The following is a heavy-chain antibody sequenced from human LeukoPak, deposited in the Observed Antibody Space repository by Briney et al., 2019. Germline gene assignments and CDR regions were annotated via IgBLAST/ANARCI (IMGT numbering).Heavy chain of an antibody. D-gene: IGHD2-2*01. V-gene: IGHV1-69*05. CDR2: IIPIFGTA. Sequence: PEASVKVSCKASGGTFSSYAISWVRQAPGQGLEWMGGIIPIFGTANYAQKFQGRVTITTDESTSTAYMELRSLRSDDTAVYYCARHHIVVVPAANGHYYYFDYWGQGTLVTVSS. J-gene: IGHJ4*02. CDR1: GGTFSSYA. CDR3: ARHHIVVVPAANGHYYYFDY.